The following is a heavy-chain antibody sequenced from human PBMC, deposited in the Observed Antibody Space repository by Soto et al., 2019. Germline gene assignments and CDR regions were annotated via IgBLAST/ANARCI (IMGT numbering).Heavy chain of an antibody. Sequence: PGGSLRLSCAASGFTFSSHGMHWIRQAPGKGLEWVAVIWYDGSNKYYADSVKGRFTISRDNSKNTLYLQMNSLRVEDTAVYYCGPDTLDYWGQGTLVTVSS. CDR2: IWYDGSNK. CDR3: GPDTLDY. J-gene: IGHJ4*02. CDR1: GFTFSSHG. V-gene: IGHV3-33*08.